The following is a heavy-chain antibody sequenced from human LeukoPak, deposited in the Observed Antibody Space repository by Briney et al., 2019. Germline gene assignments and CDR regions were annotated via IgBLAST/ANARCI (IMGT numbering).Heavy chain of an antibody. D-gene: IGHD3-10*01. Sequence: SETLSLTCTVSGGSISSSSYYWGWLRQPPGKGLEWIVSIYYSGSTYYNPSLKSRVTISVDTSKNQFSLKLSSVTAADTAVYYCARHLILWFGAAGWFDPWGQGTLVTVSS. J-gene: IGHJ5*02. CDR3: ARHLILWFGAAGWFDP. V-gene: IGHV4-39*01. CDR2: IYYSGST. CDR1: GGSISSSSYY.